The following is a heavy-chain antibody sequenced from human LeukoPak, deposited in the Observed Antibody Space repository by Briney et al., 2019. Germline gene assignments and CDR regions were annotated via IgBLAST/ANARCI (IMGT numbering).Heavy chain of an antibody. CDR3: ARHQTHSSGWYWIDY. CDR2: IYYSGST. V-gene: IGHV4-59*08. Sequence: SETLSLTCTVSGGSISSYYWSWIRQPPGKGLEWIGYIYYSGSTNYNPSLKSRVTISVDTSKNQFSLKLSSVTAADTAVYYCARHQTHSSGWYWIDYWGQGTLVTVSS. D-gene: IGHD6-19*01. CDR1: GGSISSYY. J-gene: IGHJ4*02.